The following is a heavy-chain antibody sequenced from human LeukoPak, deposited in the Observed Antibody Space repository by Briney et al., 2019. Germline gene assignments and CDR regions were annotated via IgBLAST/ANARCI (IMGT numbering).Heavy chain of an antibody. CDR2: VSDSGRSA. J-gene: IGHJ5*02. CDR3: AQNQWEFPA. CDR1: GFTFSNYA. Sequence: GGSLRLSCAASGFTFSNYAMSWVRQAPGKGLEWVSGVSDSGRSAYYADSVQGRFIISRDNSKNTLYLQMNSLGVEDTAAYFCAQNQWEFPAWGQGTLVTVSS. V-gene: IGHV3-23*01. D-gene: IGHD1-26*01.